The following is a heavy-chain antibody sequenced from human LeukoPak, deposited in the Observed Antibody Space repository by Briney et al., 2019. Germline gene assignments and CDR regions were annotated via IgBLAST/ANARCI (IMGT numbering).Heavy chain of an antibody. CDR2: IKPSSGGT. V-gene: IGHV1-2*02. D-gene: IGHD2-15*01. CDR1: GYTFTGYY. J-gene: IGHJ4*02. CDR3: ARQESVSLLNDY. Sequence: GASVKVSCKASGYTFTGYYIHWVRQAPGQGLEWMGWIKPSSGGTDYAQKFQGRVTMTRDTSISTAYVELSRLRSDDTAVYFCARQESVSLLNDYWGQGTLVTVSS.